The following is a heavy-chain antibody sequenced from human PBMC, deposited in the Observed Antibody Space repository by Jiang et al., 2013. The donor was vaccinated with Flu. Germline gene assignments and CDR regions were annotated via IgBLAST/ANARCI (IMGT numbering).Heavy chain of an antibody. Sequence: AEVKKPGSSVKVSCKASGGTFSSYAISWVRQAPGQGLEWMGGIIPLYDTISYAQKFQGRVTITADKSTTTAYMELSSLRSEDTAVYYCARGVGTIIPAGLRSVFDFWGQGTMVTSLQ. CDR2: IIPLYDTI. CDR3: ARGVGTIIPAGLRSVFDF. CDR1: GGTFSSYA. J-gene: IGHJ3*01. D-gene: IGHD2-2*01. V-gene: IGHV1-69*06.